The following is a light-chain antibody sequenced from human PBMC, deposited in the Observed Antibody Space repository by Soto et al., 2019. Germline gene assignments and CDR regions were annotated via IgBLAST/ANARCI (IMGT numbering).Light chain of an antibody. Sequence: QSVLTQPASVSGSPGQSITISCTGTSGDIGSYNRVSWYQQHPGKAPKLIIYEVTDRPSGVSNRFSGSKSGNTASLTISGLQAEDEADYYCSSYGGSNIPLDVFGTGTKVTV. CDR2: EVT. CDR3: SSYGGSNIPLDV. V-gene: IGLV2-14*01. J-gene: IGLJ1*01. CDR1: SGDIGSYNR.